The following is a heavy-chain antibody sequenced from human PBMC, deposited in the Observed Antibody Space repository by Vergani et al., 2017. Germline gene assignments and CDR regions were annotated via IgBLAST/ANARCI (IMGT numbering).Heavy chain of an antibody. D-gene: IGHD2-8*02. CDR1: GFSFRGHG. J-gene: IGHJ4*02. CDR2: ISYDGDRR. V-gene: IGHV3-30*18. CDR3: AKALSYRTAWTHFDS. Sequence: VHLVESGGGVVQPGRSLTLSCVASGFSFRGHGMHWVRQAPGKGLEWVAMISYDGDRRDYGDFAKGRFTISRDSSKTVYLQMNILRVEDTAMYFCAKALSYRTAWTHFDSRGQGTLVTVSS.